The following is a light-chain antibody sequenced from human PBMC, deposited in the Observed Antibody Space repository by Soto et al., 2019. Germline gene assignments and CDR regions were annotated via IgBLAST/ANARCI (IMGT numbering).Light chain of an antibody. CDR3: QQASSFPIT. Sequence: DTQMTQSPSSVSASVGDRVTITCRASQDVYSWLAWYQQKPGKAPKLLIYDASTLKSGVPSRFSGSGSGTDFTLTISSLPPEDFATYYCQQASSFPITFGQGTRLEIK. J-gene: IGKJ5*01. V-gene: IGKV1D-12*01. CDR1: QDVYSW. CDR2: DAS.